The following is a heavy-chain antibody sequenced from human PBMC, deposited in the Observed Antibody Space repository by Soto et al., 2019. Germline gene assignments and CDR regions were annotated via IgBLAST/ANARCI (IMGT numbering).Heavy chain of an antibody. CDR2: TYPGDHET. V-gene: IGHV5-51*01. J-gene: IGHJ4*02. CDR3: ARSPRSSPYFDY. Sequence: PGESLKISCQCSGYTFSNFWIGWVRQLPGKGLEWMGITYPGDHETRYSPSFHGKVTISADKSINTAYLQWNSLEASDTAFYFCARSPRSSPYFDYWGQGALVTV. CDR1: GYTFSNFW. D-gene: IGHD6-13*01.